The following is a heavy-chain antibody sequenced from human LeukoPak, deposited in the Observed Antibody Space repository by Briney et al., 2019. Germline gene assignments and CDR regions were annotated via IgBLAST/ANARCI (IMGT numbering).Heavy chain of an antibody. V-gene: IGHV1-18*01. CDR3: ARDLKQWLATYGMDV. D-gene: IGHD6-19*01. CDR1: GYTFTTYG. Sequence: ASVKVSCKTSGYTFTTYGITWVRQAPGQGLEWMGRISTYNGNTNYAQKFQGRVTMTTDTSTSTVYMELRSLTSDDTAVYYCARDLKQWLATYGMDVWGQGTTVTVSS. CDR2: ISTYNGNT. J-gene: IGHJ6*02.